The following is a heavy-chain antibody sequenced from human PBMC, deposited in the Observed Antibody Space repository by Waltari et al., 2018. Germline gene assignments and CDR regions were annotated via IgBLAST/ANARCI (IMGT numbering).Heavy chain of an antibody. Sequence: QVHLVQSGAEVKKPGASVKVSCKASGYTFTGYYIQWVRRAPGQGLEWMGRINPNSGDTNDAQKFQCRVTLTRDTSSNTAYMELSILKSDDTAVYYCARDLGSDYGNRDYWGQGTLVTVPS. D-gene: IGHD4-17*01. J-gene: IGHJ4*02. CDR2: INPNSGDT. CDR3: ARDLGSDYGNRDY. V-gene: IGHV1-2*06. CDR1: GYTFTGYY.